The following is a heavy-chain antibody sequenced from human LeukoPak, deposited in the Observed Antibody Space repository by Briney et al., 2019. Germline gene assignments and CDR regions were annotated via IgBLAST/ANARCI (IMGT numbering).Heavy chain of an antibody. J-gene: IGHJ3*02. V-gene: IGHV5-51*01. CDR2: IDPGDSET. CDR3: ARLNDGFDI. Sequence: GESLKISCKGSGYRFTRYWIAWVRQMPGKGLQWMGIIDPGDSETRYSPSFQGQVTITADKSISTAYLQWSSQKASDTAMYYCARLNDGFDIWGQGAMVIVSS. CDR1: GYRFTRYW.